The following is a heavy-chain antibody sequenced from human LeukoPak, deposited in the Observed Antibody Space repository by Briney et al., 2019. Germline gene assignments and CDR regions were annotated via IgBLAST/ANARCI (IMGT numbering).Heavy chain of an antibody. CDR3: ASSSSGWDPNNY. CDR2: ISSSGSTI. J-gene: IGHJ4*02. D-gene: IGHD6-19*01. CDR1: GFTFSDYY. Sequence: GGSLRLSCAASGFTFSDYYMSWIRQAPGKGLEWVSYISSSGSTIYYAGSVKGRFTISRDNAKNSLYLQMNSLRAEDTAVYYCASSSSGWDPNNYWGQGTLVTVSS. V-gene: IGHV3-11*01.